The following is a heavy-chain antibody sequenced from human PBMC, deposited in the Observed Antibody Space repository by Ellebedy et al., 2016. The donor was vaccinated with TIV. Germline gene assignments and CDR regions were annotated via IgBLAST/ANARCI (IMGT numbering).Heavy chain of an antibody. CDR3: ARSLKRGTVTTARYFDY. CDR2: IIPIFGTA. D-gene: IGHD4-17*01. Sequence: SVKVSXKASGGTFSSYAISWVRQAPGQGLEWMGGIIPIFGTANYAQKFQGRVTITADESTSTAYMELSSLRSEDTAVYYCARSLKRGTVTTARYFDYWGQGTLVTVSS. V-gene: IGHV1-69*13. CDR1: GGTFSSYA. J-gene: IGHJ4*02.